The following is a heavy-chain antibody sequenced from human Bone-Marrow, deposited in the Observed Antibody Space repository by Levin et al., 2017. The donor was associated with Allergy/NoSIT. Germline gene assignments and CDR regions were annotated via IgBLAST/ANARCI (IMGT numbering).Heavy chain of an antibody. CDR3: AKSEGIAVAVGSDY. V-gene: IGHV3-23*01. CDR2: ISGSGGST. J-gene: IGHJ4*02. CDR1: GFTFSSYA. D-gene: IGHD6-19*01. Sequence: GGSLRLSCAASGFTFSSYAMSWVRQAPGKGLEWVSAISGSGGSTYYADSVKGRFTISRDNSKNTLYLQMNSLRAEDTAVYYCAKSEGIAVAVGSDYWGQGTLVTVSS.